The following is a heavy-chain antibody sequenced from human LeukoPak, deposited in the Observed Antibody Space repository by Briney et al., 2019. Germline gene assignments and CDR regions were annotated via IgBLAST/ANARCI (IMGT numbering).Heavy chain of an antibody. D-gene: IGHD3-10*01. CDR1: GLTFSSYG. V-gene: IGHV3-23*01. J-gene: IGHJ4*02. CDR3: AKDLTMVRGVIITPSYFDY. Sequence: AGGSLRLSCEASGLTFSSYGMSWVRQAPGKGLQWVSAITGDGTTTYYADSVKGRFTISRDNSKNMLYLQMSSLRAEDTAVYYCAKDLTMVRGVIITPSYFDYWGQGTLVTVSS. CDR2: ITGDGTTT.